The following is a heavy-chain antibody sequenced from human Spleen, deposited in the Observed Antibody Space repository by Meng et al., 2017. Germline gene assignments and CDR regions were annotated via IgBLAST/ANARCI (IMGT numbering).Heavy chain of an antibody. CDR2: IDISGDTT. J-gene: IGHJ6*02. CDR3: ARDIRDGYNFGSWYHYYYYGMDV. CDR1: GFTFSTSA. Sequence: GESLKISCAVSGFTFSTSAMSWVRQAPGKGLEWVSSIDISGDTTSYADSVKGRFTISRDNSKNTLYPQMNNLRAEDTAVYYCARDIRDGYNFGSWYHYYYYGMDVWGQGTTVTVSS. V-gene: IGHV3-23*01. D-gene: IGHD5-24*01.